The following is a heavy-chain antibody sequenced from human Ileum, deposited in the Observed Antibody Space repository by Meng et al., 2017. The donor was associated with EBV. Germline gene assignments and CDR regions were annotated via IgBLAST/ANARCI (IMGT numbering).Heavy chain of an antibody. J-gene: IGHJ4*02. D-gene: IGHD6-19*01. CDR1: GGLVSSSNC. V-gene: IGHV4-4*02. Sequence: PSVPLSLTVAVAGGLVSSSNCCGWVRQPPGKGLEWIGEIYHSGSTNYNPSIKSRVTISVDKSKNQFSMNLSSVTAADTAVYYCARVGQWLPIDYWGQGTLVTVSS. CDR3: ARVGQWLPIDY. CDR2: IYHSGST.